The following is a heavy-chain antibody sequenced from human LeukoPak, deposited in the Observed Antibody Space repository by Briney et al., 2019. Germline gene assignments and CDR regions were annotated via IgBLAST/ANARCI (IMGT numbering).Heavy chain of an antibody. CDR2: IYYSGST. V-gene: IGHV4-31*03. CDR3: AGSYCSSTSCSPYYYYMDV. CDR1: GGSISSGGYY. D-gene: IGHD2-2*01. J-gene: IGHJ6*03. Sequence: SETLSLTCTVSGGSISSGGYYWSWIRPHPGKGLEWIGYIYYSGSTYYNPSLKSRVTISVDTSKNQFSLKLSSVTAADTAVYYCAGSYCSSTSCSPYYYYMDVWGKGTTVTVSS.